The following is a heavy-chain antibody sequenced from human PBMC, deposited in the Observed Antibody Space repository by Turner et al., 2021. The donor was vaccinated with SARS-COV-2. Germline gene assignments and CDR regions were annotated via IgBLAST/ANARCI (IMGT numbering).Heavy chain of an antibody. D-gene: IGHD3-3*01. CDR1: GDSISSSRYY. CDR3: ARSNYDFWSGYYTFYFDY. V-gene: IGHV4-39*01. CDR2: IKYSGST. J-gene: IGHJ4*02. Sequence: QPQLQESGPGLVKPSETLSLTCTGSGDSISSSRYYWGWNRHPPGKGLEWIGSIKYSGSTYYNPSLKSRVTISVDTSKNQFSLILISVTAADTAVYYWARSNYDFWSGYYTFYFDYWGQGTLVTVSS.